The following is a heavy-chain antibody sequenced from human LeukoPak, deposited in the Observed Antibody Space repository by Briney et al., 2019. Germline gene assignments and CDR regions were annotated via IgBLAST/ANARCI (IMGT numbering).Heavy chain of an antibody. Sequence: PGGSLRLSCAASGFTFSSYSMNWVRQAPGKGLEWVSSISSSSSYIYYADSVKGRFTISRDNAKNSLYLQMNSLRAEDTAVYYCARDRGGSWTTTFDYWGQGTLVTVSS. CDR3: ARDRGGSWTTTFDY. J-gene: IGHJ4*02. V-gene: IGHV3-21*01. CDR2: ISSSSSYI. D-gene: IGHD2-15*01. CDR1: GFTFSSYS.